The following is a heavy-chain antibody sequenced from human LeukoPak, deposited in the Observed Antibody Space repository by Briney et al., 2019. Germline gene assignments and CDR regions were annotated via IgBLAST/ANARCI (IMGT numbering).Heavy chain of an antibody. CDR2: LYHSGST. V-gene: IGHV4-38-2*02. CDR1: GYSISSGYY. J-gene: IGHJ4*02. D-gene: IGHD3-22*01. Sequence: SETLSLTCTVSGYSISSGYYWGWIRQPPGKGLEWIGSLYHSGSTYYNPFLKSPVTISVDTSKNQFSLKLSSVTAADTAVYYCAKERSGYSLFDYWGQGTLVTVSS. CDR3: AKERSGYSLFDY.